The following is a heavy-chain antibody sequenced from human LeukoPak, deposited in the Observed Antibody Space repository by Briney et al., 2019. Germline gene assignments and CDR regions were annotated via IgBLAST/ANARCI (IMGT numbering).Heavy chain of an antibody. V-gene: IGHV3-64*01. CDR2: ISSNGGST. Sequence: GGSLRLSCAASGFTFSSYAMHWVRQAPGKGLEYVSSISSNGGSTYYANSVKGRLTISRDNSKNTLYLQMGSLRAEDMAVYYCARGGVNVAAAGFDYWGQGTLVTVYS. D-gene: IGHD6-13*01. CDR3: ARGGVNVAAAGFDY. CDR1: GFTFSSYA. J-gene: IGHJ4*02.